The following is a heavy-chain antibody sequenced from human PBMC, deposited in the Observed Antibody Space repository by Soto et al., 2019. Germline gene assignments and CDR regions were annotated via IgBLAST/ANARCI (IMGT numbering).Heavy chain of an antibody. D-gene: IGHD3-10*01. Sequence: GGSLRLSCVGSGFTFSDYAMTWVRQAPGKGLEWVSTISGGDGSTYYADSVKGRFTISRDNSKNTLYLQMNSLRADDTAVYYCAKKYHYGSGSYLYYFDYWGQGTLVTVSS. V-gene: IGHV3-23*01. J-gene: IGHJ4*02. CDR3: AKKYHYGSGSYLYYFDY. CDR2: ISGGDGST. CDR1: GFTFSDYA.